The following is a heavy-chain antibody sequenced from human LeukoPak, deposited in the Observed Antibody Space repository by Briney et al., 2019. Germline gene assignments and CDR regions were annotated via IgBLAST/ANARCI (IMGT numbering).Heavy chain of an antibody. Sequence: PGGSLRLSCAASGFTFSSYEMNWVHQAPGKGLEWISYISSSGSTIYYADSVKGRFTISRDNAKNSLYLQMNSLRAEDTAVYYCARLMVTATSDYWGQGTLVTVSS. CDR2: ISSSGSTI. J-gene: IGHJ4*02. CDR1: GFTFSSYE. CDR3: ARLMVTATSDY. D-gene: IGHD2-21*02. V-gene: IGHV3-48*03.